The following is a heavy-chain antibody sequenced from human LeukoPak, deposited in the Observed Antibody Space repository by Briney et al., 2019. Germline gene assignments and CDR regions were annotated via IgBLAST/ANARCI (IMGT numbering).Heavy chain of an antibody. CDR3: ARGRHYYDSSGYWTQLPNLIRP. Sequence: TSETLSLTCAVYGGSFSGYYWSWIRQPPGKGLEWTGEINHSGSTNYNPSLKSRATISVDTSKNQFSLKLSSVTAADTAVYYCARGRHYYDSSGYWTQLPNLIRPWSQGTLVTVSS. V-gene: IGHV4-34*01. CDR1: GGSFSGYY. D-gene: IGHD3-22*01. CDR2: INHSGST. J-gene: IGHJ5*02.